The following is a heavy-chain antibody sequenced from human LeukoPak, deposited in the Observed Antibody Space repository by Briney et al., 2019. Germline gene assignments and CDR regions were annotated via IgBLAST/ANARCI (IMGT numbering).Heavy chain of an antibody. CDR1: GGTFSSYA. Sequence: ASVKVSCKASGGTFSSYAISWVRQAPGQGLEWMGWISAYNGNTNYAQKLQGRVTMTTDTSTSTAYMELRSLRSDDTAVYYCARERAAAGNRGDYWGQGTLVTVSS. CDR2: ISAYNGNT. D-gene: IGHD6-13*01. CDR3: ARERAAAGNRGDY. V-gene: IGHV1-18*01. J-gene: IGHJ4*02.